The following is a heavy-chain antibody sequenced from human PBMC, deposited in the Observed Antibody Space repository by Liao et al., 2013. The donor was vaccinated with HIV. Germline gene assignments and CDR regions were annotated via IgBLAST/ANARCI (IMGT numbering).Heavy chain of an antibody. J-gene: IGHJ4*02. CDR3: ARGWWEYYFDY. CDR1: GGSISSGDYY. D-gene: IGHD2-8*02. CDR2: IYYSGST. Sequence: QVQLQQWGAGLLKPSETLSLTCAVSGGSISSGDYYWSWIRQPPGKGLEWIGYIYYSGSTYYNPSLKSRVTISVDTSKNQFSLKLGSVTAADTAVYYCARGWWEYYFDYWGQGMQVTVSS. V-gene: IGHV4-30-4*02.